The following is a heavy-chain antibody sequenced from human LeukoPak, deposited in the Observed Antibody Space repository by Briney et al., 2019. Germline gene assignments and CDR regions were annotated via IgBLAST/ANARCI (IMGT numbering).Heavy chain of an antibody. J-gene: IGHJ5*02. CDR3: ARDQGGSYSANWFDP. Sequence: ASVKVSCKASGYTFTSYAMHWVRQAPGQRLEWMGWINPNSGGTNYAQKFQGWVTMTRDTSTSTAYMELSRLRSDDTAVYYCARDQGGSYSANWFDPWGQGTLVTVSS. V-gene: IGHV1-2*04. D-gene: IGHD1-26*01. CDR1: GYTFTSYA. CDR2: INPNSGGT.